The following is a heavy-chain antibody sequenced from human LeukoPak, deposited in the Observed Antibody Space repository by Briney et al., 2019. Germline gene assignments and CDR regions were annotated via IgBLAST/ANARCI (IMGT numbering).Heavy chain of an antibody. Sequence: ASVKVSCTASGYTFTGYYMHWVRQAPGQGLEWMGRINPNSGGTNYAQKFQGRVTMTRDTSISTAYMELSRLRSDDTAVYYCASSICSGGSCYLYYWGQGTLVTVSS. CDR3: ASSICSGGSCYLYY. D-gene: IGHD2-15*01. CDR2: INPNSGGT. CDR1: GYTFTGYY. V-gene: IGHV1-2*06. J-gene: IGHJ4*02.